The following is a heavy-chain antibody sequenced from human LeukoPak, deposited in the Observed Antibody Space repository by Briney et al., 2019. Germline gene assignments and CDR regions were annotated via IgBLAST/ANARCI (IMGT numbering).Heavy chain of an antibody. CDR3: ARGPLSMIVVGVHYYFDY. Sequence: GASVKVSCKASGYTFTGYYMHWVRQAPGQGLEWMGWINPNSGGTNYAQKFQGRVTMTRDTSISTAYMELSRLRSDDTAVYYCARGPLSMIVVGVHYYFDYWGQGTLVTVSS. D-gene: IGHD3-22*01. CDR1: GYTFTGYY. CDR2: INPNSGGT. J-gene: IGHJ4*02. V-gene: IGHV1-2*02.